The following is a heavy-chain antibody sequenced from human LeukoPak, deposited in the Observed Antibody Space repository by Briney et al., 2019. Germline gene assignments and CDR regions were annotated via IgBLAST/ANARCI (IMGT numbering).Heavy chain of an antibody. CDR2: INAGNGNT. CDR3: ARDPRGSGYDLHY. D-gene: IGHD5-12*01. V-gene: IGHV1-3*03. J-gene: IGHJ4*02. CDR1: GYTFTSYA. Sequence: ASVKVSCKASGYTFTSYAMHWVRQAPGQRLEWMGWINAGNGNTKYSQEFQGRVTMTRDTSTSTVYMELSSLRSEDTAVYYCARDPRGSGYDLHYWGQGTLVTVSS.